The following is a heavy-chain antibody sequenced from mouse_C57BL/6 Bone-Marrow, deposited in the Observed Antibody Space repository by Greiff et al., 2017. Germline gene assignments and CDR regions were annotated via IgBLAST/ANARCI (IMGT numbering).Heavy chain of an antibody. Sequence: VQLQQPGAELVMPGASVKLSCKASGYTFTSYWMHWVKQRPGQGLEWIGEIDPSDSYTNYNQKFKGKSTLTVDKSSSTTYMQRSSLTSEDSAVYYCAREVYYGSSYYFDYWGQGTTLTVSS. CDR3: AREVYYGSSYYFDY. CDR2: IDPSDSYT. D-gene: IGHD1-1*01. CDR1: GYTFTSYW. V-gene: IGHV1-69*01. J-gene: IGHJ2*01.